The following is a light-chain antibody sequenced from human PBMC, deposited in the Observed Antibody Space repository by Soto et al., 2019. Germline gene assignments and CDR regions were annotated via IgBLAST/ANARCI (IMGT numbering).Light chain of an antibody. CDR3: AAWDDSLSGRV. Sequence: QLVLTQPPSASGTPGQRVTISCSGSSSNIGSNYVYWYQQLPGTAPKLLIYRNNQRPSGVPDRFSGSKSGTSASLAISGLRSEDEADYYCAAWDDSLSGRVFGIGTKLTVL. V-gene: IGLV1-47*01. CDR1: SSNIGSNY. J-gene: IGLJ1*01. CDR2: RNN.